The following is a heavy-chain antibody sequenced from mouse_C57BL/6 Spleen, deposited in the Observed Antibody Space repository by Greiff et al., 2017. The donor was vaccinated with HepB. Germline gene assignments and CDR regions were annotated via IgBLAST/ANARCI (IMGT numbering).Heavy chain of an antibody. Sequence: EVQRVESGGGLVQPGGSLSLSCAASGFTFTDYYMSWVRQPPGKALEWLGFIRNKANGYTTEYSASVKGPFTISRDNSQSILYLQMNALRAEDSATYYGASPLTGTFYAMDYWGQGTSVTVSS. CDR2: IRNKANGYTT. D-gene: IGHD4-1*01. CDR1: GFTFTDYY. J-gene: IGHJ4*01. V-gene: IGHV7-3*01. CDR3: ASPLTGTFYAMDY.